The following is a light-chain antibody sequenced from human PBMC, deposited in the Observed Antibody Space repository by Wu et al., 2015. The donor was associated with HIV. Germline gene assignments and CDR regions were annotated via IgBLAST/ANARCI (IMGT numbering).Light chain of an antibody. Sequence: EIVMTQSPATLSVSPGEGATLSCRASQSVSSNLAWYQQRPGQAPRLLIYGASTRATGIPARFSGSGSGTDFTLTISRLEPEDFAVYYCQQYGSSPRYSFGQGTKLEIK. CDR2: GAS. CDR1: QSVSSN. V-gene: IGKV3-15*01. J-gene: IGKJ2*03. CDR3: QQYGSSPRYS.